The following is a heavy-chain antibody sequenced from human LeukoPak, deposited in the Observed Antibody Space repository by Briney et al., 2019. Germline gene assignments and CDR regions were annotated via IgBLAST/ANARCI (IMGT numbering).Heavy chain of an antibody. Sequence: SETLSLTCTVPGGSISSSGHFWGWIRQPPGKGLEWIGNIYYSGITSYDPSLKSRVSIFVDTSKNQLSLNLSSVTAADTAVYYCARGIYDFWSGHGYFEYWGQGTLATVSS. CDR3: ARGIYDFWSGHGYFEY. D-gene: IGHD3-3*01. CDR2: IYYSGIT. J-gene: IGHJ4*02. CDR1: GGSISSSGHF. V-gene: IGHV4-39*01.